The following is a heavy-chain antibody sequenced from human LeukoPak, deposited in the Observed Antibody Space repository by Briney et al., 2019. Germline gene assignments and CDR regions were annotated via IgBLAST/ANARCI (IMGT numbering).Heavy chain of an antibody. V-gene: IGHV3-74*01. J-gene: IGHJ6*03. Sequence: GGSLRLSCAPAAFTSSSHWMYWVRQDPGKGLVWVSRINSDGSSENYADSVKGRFTISRDNAKNTLYLQMNSLKAEDTAVYYCARRYMDVWGKGTTVTVSS. CDR2: INSDGSSE. CDR3: ARRYMDV. CDR1: AFTSSSHW.